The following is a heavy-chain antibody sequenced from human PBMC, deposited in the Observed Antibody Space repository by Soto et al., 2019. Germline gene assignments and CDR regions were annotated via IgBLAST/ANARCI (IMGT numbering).Heavy chain of an antibody. Sequence: QVLLVQSSAEVKKPGSSVKVSCKASGGTFTSTAFSWVRQAPGQGLEWMGGIIPVLGTPNYAKKFQARLTVTADASTTTVHMELSSLRSDDTAVYYCASAAALDHLLNYYGLNVWGQGTTVTVSS. CDR2: IIPVLGTP. V-gene: IGHV1-69*01. J-gene: IGHJ6*02. D-gene: IGHD2-2*01. CDR3: ASAAALDHLLNYYGLNV. CDR1: GGTFTSTA.